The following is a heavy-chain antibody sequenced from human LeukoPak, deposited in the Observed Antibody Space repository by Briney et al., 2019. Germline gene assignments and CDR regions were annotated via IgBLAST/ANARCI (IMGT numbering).Heavy chain of an antibody. CDR1: GYTFTGYY. Sequence: ASVKVSCKASGYTFTGYYMHWVRQAPGQGLEWMGWINPNSGGTNYAQKFQGRVTMTRDTSISTAYMELSRLRSDDTAVYYGARGPDGYNYPGAYWGQGTLVTVSS. J-gene: IGHJ4*02. D-gene: IGHD5-24*01. CDR3: ARGPDGYNYPGAY. V-gene: IGHV1-2*02. CDR2: INPNSGGT.